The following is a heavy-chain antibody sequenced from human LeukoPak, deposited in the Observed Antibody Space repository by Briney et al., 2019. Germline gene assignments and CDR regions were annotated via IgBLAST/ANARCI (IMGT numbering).Heavy chain of an antibody. D-gene: IGHD1-26*01. CDR3: AKNSGSTAL. CDR2: ISYDGSNK. CDR1: GFTFSNYG. V-gene: IGHV3-30*18. J-gene: IGHJ4*02. Sequence: PGGSLRLSCAASGFTFSNYGMHWVRQAPGEGPEWVSVISYDGSNKYYADSVKGRFTISRDNSKNTLYLQMNSLRAEDTSMYYCAKNSGSTALWGQGTLVTVSS.